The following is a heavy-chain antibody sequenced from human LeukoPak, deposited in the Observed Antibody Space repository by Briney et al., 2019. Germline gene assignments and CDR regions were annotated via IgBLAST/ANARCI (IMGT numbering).Heavy chain of an antibody. J-gene: IGHJ4*02. CDR2: IYYSGST. CDR1: GGSISSYY. Sequence: SETLSLTCTVSGGSISSYYWSWIRQAPGKGLEWIGHIYYSGSTNYNPSLTSRVTISVDTSKNQFSLKLSSVTATDTALYYCARGGTDFDYWGQGTLVTVSS. CDR3: ARGGTDFDY. D-gene: IGHD2-15*01. V-gene: IGHV4-59*08.